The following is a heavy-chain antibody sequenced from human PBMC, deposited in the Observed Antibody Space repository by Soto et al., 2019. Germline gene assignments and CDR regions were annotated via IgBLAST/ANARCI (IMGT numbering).Heavy chain of an antibody. CDR2: ISASGGST. CDR3: AKELHPDYDFWSGYLSQYYFDY. V-gene: IGHV3-23*01. J-gene: IGHJ4*02. D-gene: IGHD3-3*01. Sequence: PGGSLRLSCAASAFTFSSHAMSWFRQAPGKGLEWVSAISASGGSTYYADSVKGRFTISRDNSKNTLYLQMNSLRAEDTAVYYCAKELHPDYDFWSGYLSQYYFDYWGQGTLVTVSS. CDR1: AFTFSSHA.